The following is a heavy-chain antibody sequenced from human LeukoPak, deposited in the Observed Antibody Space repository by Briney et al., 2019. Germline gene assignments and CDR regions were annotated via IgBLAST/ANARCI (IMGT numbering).Heavy chain of an antibody. J-gene: IGHJ4*02. Sequence: GASLRLSCAASGFSFTTFAMNWVRQAPGKGLEWVSGISGSGGTIFYADSVEGRFTISRDNSNNTLFLQMDRLKGEDTAVYFCAKERDETGYFNAPFDQWGQGTLVTVSS. CDR1: GFSFTTFA. D-gene: IGHD3-9*01. CDR3: AKERDETGYFNAPFDQ. CDR2: ISGSGGTI. V-gene: IGHV3-23*01.